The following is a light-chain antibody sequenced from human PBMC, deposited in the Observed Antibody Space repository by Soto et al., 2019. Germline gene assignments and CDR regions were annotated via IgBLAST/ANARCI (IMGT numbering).Light chain of an antibody. CDR3: SSYSGTNSNVI. CDR1: YSDIGDYNY. V-gene: IGLV2-8*01. Sequence: QSVLTQLPSASGSPGQSVTISCAGTYSDIGDYNYVSWYQQHPDKVPKLIIYEVTKRPSGVPDRFSGSKSGYTASLTVSDLQPADEAVYYCSSYSGTNSNVIFGGGTKLTVL. CDR2: EVT. J-gene: IGLJ2*01.